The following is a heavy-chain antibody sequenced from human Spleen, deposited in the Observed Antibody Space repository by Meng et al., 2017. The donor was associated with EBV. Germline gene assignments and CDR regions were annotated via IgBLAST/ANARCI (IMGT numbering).Heavy chain of an antibody. Sequence: GQLVGSGGGLVKPGGSLRLSCAASGLSLSDFYMTWIRQPPGKGLEWVSYISGSGSDISYRDSVKGRFTVSRDNAKNSLYLQMSSLRAEDTAVYYCARTARTPDSWGQGTLVTVSS. CDR1: GLSLSDFY. V-gene: IGHV3-11*01. CDR2: ISGSGSDI. CDR3: ARTARTPDS. D-gene: IGHD6-6*01. J-gene: IGHJ4*02.